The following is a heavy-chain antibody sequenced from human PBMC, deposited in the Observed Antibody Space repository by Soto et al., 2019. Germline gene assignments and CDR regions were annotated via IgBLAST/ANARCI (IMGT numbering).Heavy chain of an antibody. D-gene: IGHD1-20*01. CDR3: AREAPYNTAFDY. CDR2: SIPIFGTA. J-gene: IGHJ4*02. CDR1: GGTFSSYA. V-gene: IGHV1-69*01. Sequence: QVQLVQSGDEVKKPGSSVKVSCKASGGTFSSYAISWVRQAPGQGLEWMGGSIPIFGTANYAQKFQGRVTITAYESTSTAYMERSSLRSDDTDVYYCAREAPYNTAFDYWGQGTLVTVSS.